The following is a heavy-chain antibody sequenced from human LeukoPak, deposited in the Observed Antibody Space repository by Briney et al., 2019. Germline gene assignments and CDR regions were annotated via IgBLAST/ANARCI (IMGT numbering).Heavy chain of an antibody. CDR1: GGSISSYY. CDR3: ARRGGNSYYYGMDV. J-gene: IGHJ6*02. Sequence: SETLSLTCTVSGGSISSYYWSWIRQPPGKGLEWIGYIYYSGSTNYNPSLKSRVTISVDTSKNQFSLKLSSVTAADTAVYYCARRGGNSYYYGMDVWGQGTTVTVSS. CDR2: IYYSGST. V-gene: IGHV4-59*08. D-gene: IGHD2-15*01.